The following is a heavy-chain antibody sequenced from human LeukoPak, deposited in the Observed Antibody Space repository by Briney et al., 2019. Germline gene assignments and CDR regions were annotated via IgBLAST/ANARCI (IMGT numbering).Heavy chain of an antibody. Sequence: GGSLRLSCAVSGFTFSSYSMNWVRQAPGKGLEWVSSISSSTSYIYYADSVKGRLTISRDNAKNSLYLQMNSLRAEDTAVYYCARDTVSYCSSTSCYTPFDYWGQGTLVTVSS. V-gene: IGHV3-21*01. CDR3: ARDTVSYCSSTSCYTPFDY. D-gene: IGHD2-2*02. CDR2: ISSSTSYI. J-gene: IGHJ4*02. CDR1: GFTFSSYS.